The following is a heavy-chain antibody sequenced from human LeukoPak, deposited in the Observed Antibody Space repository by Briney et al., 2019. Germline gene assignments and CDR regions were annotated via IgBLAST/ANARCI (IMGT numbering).Heavy chain of an antibody. CDR2: ISTSGGAT. CDR3: AKDTAAMESNYYGSGSYFDY. Sequence: PGGSLRPSCAASGFTFTDSAMTWVRQAPGKGLEWVSAISTSGGATIYTDSVKDRFTISRDNSKNTLYLQMNSLRAEDTALYYCAKDTAAMESNYYGSGSYFDYWGQGTLVTVSS. D-gene: IGHD3-10*01. V-gene: IGHV3-23*01. CDR1: GFTFTDSA. J-gene: IGHJ4*02.